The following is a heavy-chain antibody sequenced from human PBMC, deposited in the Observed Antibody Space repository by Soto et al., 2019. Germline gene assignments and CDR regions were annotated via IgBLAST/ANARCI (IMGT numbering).Heavy chain of an antibody. CDR1: GFTFSNYG. D-gene: IGHD6-6*01. J-gene: IGHJ3*02. CDR2: ISYDASNI. V-gene: IGHV3-30*18. Sequence: QVHLVESGGGVVQPGRSLRLSCAASGFTFSNYGMHWVRQAPGKGLEWVAVISYDASNIYYADSVKGRFTISRDNSKDTLYLQMNSLRAEDTAVYYCAKPPVEYSASYSFDIWGQGTMVTVSS. CDR3: AKPPVEYSASYSFDI.